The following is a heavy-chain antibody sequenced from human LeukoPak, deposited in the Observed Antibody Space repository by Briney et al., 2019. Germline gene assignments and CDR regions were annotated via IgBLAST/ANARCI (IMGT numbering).Heavy chain of an antibody. J-gene: IGHJ6*04. CDR3: ARDYYGSYDMDV. CDR2: ISSSGTTI. Sequence: PGGSLRLSCAASGFTFSTYEMNWVRQAPGKGLECVSCISSSGTTIYYADSVKGRFTISRDNAKNSLYLQMNSLRAEDTAVYYCARDYYGSYDMDVWGKGTTVTVSS. CDR1: GFTFSTYE. D-gene: IGHD3-10*01. V-gene: IGHV3-48*03.